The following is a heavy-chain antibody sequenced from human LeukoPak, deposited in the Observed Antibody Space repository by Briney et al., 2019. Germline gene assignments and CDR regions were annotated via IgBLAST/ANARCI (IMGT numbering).Heavy chain of an antibody. CDR2: IYYSGST. CDR3: ARPDKYCSGGSCYYYFDY. Sequence: SETLSLTCTVSGGSISSSSYYWGWIRQPPGKGLEWIGSIYYSGSTYYNPSLKSRVTISVDTSKNQFSLKLSSVTAADTAVYYCARPDKYCSGGSCYYYFDYWGQGTLVTVSS. CDR1: GGSISSSSYY. D-gene: IGHD2-15*01. V-gene: IGHV4-39*01. J-gene: IGHJ4*02.